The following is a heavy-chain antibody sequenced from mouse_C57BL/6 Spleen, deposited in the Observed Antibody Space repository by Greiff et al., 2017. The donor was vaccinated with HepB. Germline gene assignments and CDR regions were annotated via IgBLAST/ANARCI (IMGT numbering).Heavy chain of an antibody. CDR2: IYPGSGST. Sequence: QVQLQQPGAELVKPGASVKMSCKASGYTFTSYWITWVKQRPGQGLEWIGDIYPGSGSTNYNEKFKSKATLTVDTSSSTAYMQLSSLTSEDSAVYNCAGDYDYDVYAMDYWGQGTSVAVSS. D-gene: IGHD2-4*01. CDR3: AGDYDYDVYAMDY. CDR1: GYTFTSYW. J-gene: IGHJ4*01. V-gene: IGHV1-55*01.